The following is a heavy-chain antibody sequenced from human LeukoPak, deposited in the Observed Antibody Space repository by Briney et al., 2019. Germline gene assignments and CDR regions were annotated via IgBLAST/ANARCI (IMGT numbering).Heavy chain of an antibody. V-gene: IGHV1-69*04. CDR1: GGTFSSYA. CDR2: IIPILGIA. CDR3: ARSASSQQLVRDNWFDP. J-gene: IGHJ5*02. D-gene: IGHD6-13*01. Sequence: ASVKVSCKASGGTFSSYAIGWVRQAPGQGLEWMGRIIPILGIANYAQKFQGRVTITADKSTSTAYMELSSLRSEDTAVYYCARSASSQQLVRDNWFDPWGQGTLVTVSS.